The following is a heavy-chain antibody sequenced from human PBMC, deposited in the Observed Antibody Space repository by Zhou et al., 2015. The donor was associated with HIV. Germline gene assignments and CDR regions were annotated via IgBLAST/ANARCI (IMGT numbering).Heavy chain of an antibody. Sequence: QVQLVQSGAEVKKPGSSVKVSCKASGGTFSSYDINWVRQATGQGLEWMGWMNPNSGNTGYAQKFQGRVTMTRNTSISTAYMELSSLRSEDTAVYYCAIDYGDYGYWYFDLWGRGTLVTVSS. D-gene: IGHD4-17*01. V-gene: IGHV1-8*02. CDR3: AIDYGDYGYWYFDL. CDR2: MNPNSGNT. CDR1: GGTFSSYD. J-gene: IGHJ2*01.